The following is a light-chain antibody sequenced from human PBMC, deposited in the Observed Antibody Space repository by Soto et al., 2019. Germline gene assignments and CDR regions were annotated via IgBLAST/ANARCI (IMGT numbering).Light chain of an antibody. CDR3: QHYNSYGT. Sequence: DIQMTQSPSTLPASVGDRVTITCRASQSIDRWLAWYQQRPGKAPKILTYHASSSETGVPSRFSGSGSGTELTLTTSSLKTDDFETYYCQHYNSYGTFGQGTKVDIK. CDR2: HAS. J-gene: IGKJ1*01. V-gene: IGKV1-5*01. CDR1: QSIDRW.